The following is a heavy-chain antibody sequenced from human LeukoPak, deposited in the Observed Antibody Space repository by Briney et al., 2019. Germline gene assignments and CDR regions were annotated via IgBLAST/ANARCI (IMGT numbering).Heavy chain of an antibody. V-gene: IGHV4-59*01. Sequence: SETLSPTCTVSGGSISSYYWSWIRQPPGKGLEWIGYIYYSGSTNYNPSLKSRVTISVDTSKNQFSLKLSCVTAADTAVYYCARGRGWLQSTPFDYWGQGTLVTVSS. J-gene: IGHJ4*02. CDR1: GGSISSYY. CDR2: IYYSGST. CDR3: ARGRGWLQSTPFDY. D-gene: IGHD5-24*01.